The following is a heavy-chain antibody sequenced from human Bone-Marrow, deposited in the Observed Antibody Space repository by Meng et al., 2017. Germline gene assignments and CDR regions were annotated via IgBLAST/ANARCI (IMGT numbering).Heavy chain of an antibody. J-gene: IGHJ4*02. CDR1: GFTFSSYW. CDR3: ARVKGSGWYRTFDY. V-gene: IGHV3-7*01. CDR2: IKQDGSEK. Sequence: GESLKISCAAFGFTFSSYWMSWVRQAPGKGLEWVANIKQDGSEKYYVDSVKGRFTISRDNAKNSLYLQMNSLRAEDTAVYYCARVKGSGWYRTFDYWGQGTLVTVSS. D-gene: IGHD6-19*01.